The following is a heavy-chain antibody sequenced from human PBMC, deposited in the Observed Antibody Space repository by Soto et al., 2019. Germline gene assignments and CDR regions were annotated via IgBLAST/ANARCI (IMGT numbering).Heavy chain of an antibody. J-gene: IGHJ4*02. V-gene: IGHV3-30*18. D-gene: IGHD6-13*01. CDR3: AKLPGRIAAAGTNFDY. Sequence: GGSLRLSCAASGFTFSNYWMHWVRQAPGKGLEWVAVISYDGSNKYYADSVKGRFTISRDNSKNTLYLQMNSLRAEDTAVYYCAKLPGRIAAAGTNFDYWGQGS. CDR1: GFTFSNYW. CDR2: ISYDGSNK.